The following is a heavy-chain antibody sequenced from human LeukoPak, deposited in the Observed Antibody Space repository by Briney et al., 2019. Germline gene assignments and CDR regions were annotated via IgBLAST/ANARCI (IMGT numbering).Heavy chain of an antibody. CDR2: INAGNGNT. V-gene: IGHV1-3*01. CDR1: GYTFTSYA. CDR3: ARGRRWPMIVVVITKGDAFDI. D-gene: IGHD3-22*01. J-gene: IGHJ3*02. Sequence: ASVKVSCRASGYTFTSYAMHWVRQAPGQRLEWMGWINAGNGNTKYSQKFQGRVTITRDTSASTAYMELSSLRSEDTAVYYCARGRRWPMIVVVITKGDAFDIWGQGTMVTVSS.